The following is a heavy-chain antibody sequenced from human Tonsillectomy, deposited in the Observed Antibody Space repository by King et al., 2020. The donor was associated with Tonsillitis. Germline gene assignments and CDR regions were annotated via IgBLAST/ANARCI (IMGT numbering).Heavy chain of an antibody. J-gene: IGHJ6*02. CDR3: TGGANYYGVGSRKQPYYENYGMDV. Sequence: VQLVESGGGLVQPGGSLRLSCAASGITFSSYAMSWVRQAQGKGLEWVSTISGGSTYYADSVKGRFTISRDNSKNTLYVQMNSLRAEDTAVYYCTGGANYYGVGSRKQPYYENYGMDVWGQGTTVTVSS. D-gene: IGHD3-10*01. CDR2: ISGGST. V-gene: IGHV3-23*04. CDR1: GITFSSYA.